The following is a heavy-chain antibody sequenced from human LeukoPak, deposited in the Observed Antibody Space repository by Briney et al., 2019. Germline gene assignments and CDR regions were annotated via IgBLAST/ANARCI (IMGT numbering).Heavy chain of an antibody. D-gene: IGHD2-15*01. CDR2: ISSSSSTI. V-gene: IGHV3-48*01. J-gene: IGHJ4*02. CDR3: EREVGYCRCGSCCRYFDY. Sequence: AGSLTLSCAASGVTFSSYSMNWVRQAPGKGLEWISYISSSSSTIYYADSVKGRFTIYRDNAKISLYLQMDSLRAEDTVVCYCEREVGYCRCGSCCRYFDYWAGETLVSV. CDR1: GVTFSSYS.